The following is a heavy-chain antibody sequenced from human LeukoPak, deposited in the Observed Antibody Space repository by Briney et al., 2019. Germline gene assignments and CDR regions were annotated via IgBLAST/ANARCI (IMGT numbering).Heavy chain of an antibody. D-gene: IGHD3-10*01. V-gene: IGHV4-39*07. CDR1: GFTFSSYS. Sequence: PGGSLRLSCAASGFTFSSYSMNWIRQPPGKGLEWIGSIFYSGSTDYNPSLKSRVTISVDMSKNQFSLKLNSVTAADTAVYYCARCSILWFGEAFDYWGQGTLVTVSS. CDR3: ARCSILWFGEAFDY. J-gene: IGHJ4*02. CDR2: IFYSGST.